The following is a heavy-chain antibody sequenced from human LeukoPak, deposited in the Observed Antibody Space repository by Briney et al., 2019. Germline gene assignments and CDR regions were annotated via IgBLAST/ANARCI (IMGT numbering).Heavy chain of an antibody. Sequence: GGSLTFTCAASGFTFSGSDMSWVRQAPGKGLEWVSAISGSGGSTYYAGSVKGRFTISRDKSKNTRYLQMNSLRAEDTAVYYCAKGFAVAGHFDYWGQGTLVTVSS. D-gene: IGHD6-19*01. V-gene: IGHV3-23*01. CDR1: GFTFSGSD. CDR2: ISGSGGST. CDR3: AKGFAVAGHFDY. J-gene: IGHJ4*02.